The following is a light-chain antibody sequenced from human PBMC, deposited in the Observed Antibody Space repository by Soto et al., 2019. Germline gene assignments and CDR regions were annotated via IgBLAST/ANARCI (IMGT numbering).Light chain of an antibody. J-gene: IGKJ3*01. CDR1: QSVRTK. Sequence: EIVMTQSPGTLSVSPGEGATLFCRASQSVRTKLAWYQQRAGQAPRLLMYGASTRATGIPDRFSGSGSGTDFALTISRLETEDFAVYYCQQYGGSPFTFGPGNKVDIK. CDR2: GAS. CDR3: QQYGGSPFT. V-gene: IGKV3-20*01.